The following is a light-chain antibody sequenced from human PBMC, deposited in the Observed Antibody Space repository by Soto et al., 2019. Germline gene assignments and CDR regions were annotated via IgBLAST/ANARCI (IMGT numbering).Light chain of an antibody. CDR3: QHFNSYPLT. Sequence: AIQLTQSPSSLSASVGDRVTITCRASQGISSDLAWYHQKPVKAPKILIYDASSLEAGVPSRFSGSGSGEDFTLTISSLEPEDFETCYCQHFNSYPLTFGGGTKVEIK. CDR1: QGISSD. V-gene: IGKV1-13*02. J-gene: IGKJ4*01. CDR2: DAS.